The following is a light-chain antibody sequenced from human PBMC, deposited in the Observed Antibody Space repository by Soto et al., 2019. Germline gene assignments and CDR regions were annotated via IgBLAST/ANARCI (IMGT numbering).Light chain of an antibody. V-gene: IGLV2-14*01. CDR1: SSDVGGYNS. J-gene: IGLJ3*02. CDR2: EVS. Sequence: QSALTQPASVSGSPGQSFTISCIGTSSDVGGYNSVSWYQQHPGKAPKLMIYEVSNRPSGVSNRFSGSKSGNTASLTISGLQAEDEADYYCTSYTTNTTWVFGGGTKLTVL. CDR3: TSYTTNTTWV.